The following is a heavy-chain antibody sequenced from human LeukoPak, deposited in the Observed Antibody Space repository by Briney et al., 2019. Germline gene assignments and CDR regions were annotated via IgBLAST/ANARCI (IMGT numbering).Heavy chain of an antibody. V-gene: IGHV4-59*01. J-gene: IGHJ4*02. CDR2: IYYSGST. CDR1: GGSISSYY. Sequence: KSSETLSLTCTVSGGSISSYYWSWIRQPPGKGLEWNGYIYYSGSTNYNPSLKSRVTISVDTSKNQFSLKLSSVTAADTAVYYCARGRYGGYTFDYWGQGTLVTVSS. CDR3: ARGRYGGYTFDY. D-gene: IGHD5-12*01.